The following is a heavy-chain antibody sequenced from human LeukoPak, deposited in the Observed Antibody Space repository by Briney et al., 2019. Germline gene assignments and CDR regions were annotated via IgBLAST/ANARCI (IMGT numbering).Heavy chain of an antibody. V-gene: IGHV3-30-3*01. CDR2: ISYDGSSK. J-gene: IGHJ4*02. D-gene: IGHD3-10*01. CDR3: VGEIGPRSFDY. CDR1: GFTFSSYA. Sequence: GGSLRLSCAASGFTFSSYAMHWARQAPGKGLEWVAVISYDGSSKYYADPVKGRFTISRDNSINALYLQMNSLRLDDTAVYYCVGEIGPRSFDYWGQGTLVTVSS.